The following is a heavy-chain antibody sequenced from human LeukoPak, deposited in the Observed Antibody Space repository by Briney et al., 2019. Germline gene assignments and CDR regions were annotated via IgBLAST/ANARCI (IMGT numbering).Heavy chain of an antibody. V-gene: IGHV3-23*01. Sequence: GGSLRLSCAASGFTFSSFWMSWVRQAPGKGLEWVSAISGSGGSTYYADSVKGRFTISRDNSKNTLYLQMNRLRAEDTAVYYCAKTYSSGYGAVDYWGQGTLVTVSS. J-gene: IGHJ4*02. CDR2: ISGSGGST. CDR3: AKTYSSGYGAVDY. CDR1: GFTFSSFW. D-gene: IGHD3-22*01.